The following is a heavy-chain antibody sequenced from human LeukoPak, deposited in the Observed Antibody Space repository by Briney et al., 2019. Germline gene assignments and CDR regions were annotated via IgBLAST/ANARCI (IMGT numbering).Heavy chain of an antibody. Sequence: GGSLRLSCAGSGFTFSSYEMNGVRQAPGKGLEWVSYISSSGSTIYYADSVKGRFTISRDNAKNSLYLQMNSLRAEDTAVYYCARDLVAAARSMDVWGKGTTVTISS. V-gene: IGHV3-48*03. CDR1: GFTFSSYE. CDR3: ARDLVAAARSMDV. CDR2: ISSSGSTI. J-gene: IGHJ6*04. D-gene: IGHD6-13*01.